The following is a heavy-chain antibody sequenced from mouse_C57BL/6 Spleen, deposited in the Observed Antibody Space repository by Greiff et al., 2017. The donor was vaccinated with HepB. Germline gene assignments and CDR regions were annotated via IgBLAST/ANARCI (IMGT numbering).Heavy chain of an antibody. Sequence: QVQLQQPGAELVMPGASVKLSCKASGYTFTSYWMHWVKQRPGQGLEWIGEIDPSDSYTNYNQKFKGKSTLTVDKSSSTAYMQLSSLTSEDSAVYYCARGGFTTARLFAYWGQGTLVTVSA. J-gene: IGHJ3*01. V-gene: IGHV1-69*01. CDR2: IDPSDSYT. D-gene: IGHD1-2*01. CDR1: GYTFTSYW. CDR3: ARGGFTTARLFAY.